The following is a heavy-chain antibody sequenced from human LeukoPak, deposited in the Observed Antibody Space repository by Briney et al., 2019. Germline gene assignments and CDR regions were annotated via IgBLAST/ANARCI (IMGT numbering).Heavy chain of an antibody. CDR3: ARDYGDYYDSSGYSDAFDI. Sequence: SETLSLTCTVSGGSISSYYWSWIRQPAGKGLEWIGRIYTSGSTNYNPSLKSRVTMSVDTSKNQFSLKLSSVTAADTAVYYCARDYGDYYDSSGYSDAFDIWGQGTMVTVSS. CDR2: IYTSGST. V-gene: IGHV4-4*07. J-gene: IGHJ3*02. CDR1: GGSISSYY. D-gene: IGHD3-22*01.